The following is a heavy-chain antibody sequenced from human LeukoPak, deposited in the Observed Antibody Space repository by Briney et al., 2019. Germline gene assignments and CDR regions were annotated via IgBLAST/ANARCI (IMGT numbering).Heavy chain of an antibody. V-gene: IGHV4-34*01. CDR1: GGSFSGYY. J-gene: IGHJ1*01. CDR3: ARTPLIAAAGIT. Sequence: SETLSLTCAVYGGSFSGYYWSWIRQPPGKGLEWIGEINHSGSTTYNPSLQRRVTISLDTSKNQFSLKLSSVTAADTAVYYCARTPLIAAAGITWGQGSLVTVSS. CDR2: INHSGST. D-gene: IGHD6-13*01.